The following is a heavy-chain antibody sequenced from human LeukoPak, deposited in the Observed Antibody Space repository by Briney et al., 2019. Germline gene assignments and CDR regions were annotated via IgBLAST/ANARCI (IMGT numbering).Heavy chain of an antibody. CDR1: GVSITSHY. V-gene: IGHV4-4*07. J-gene: IGHJ6*02. D-gene: IGHD1-14*01. CDR2: VYTSGST. Sequence: SETLSLTCTVSGVSITSHYWSWIRQPAGKGLEWIGHVYTSGSTKYNPSLKSRVTMSVDTSKKQISLKLTTVTAADTAVYYCARRQPGPYGIDVWGQGTMVTVSS. CDR3: ARRQPGPYGIDV.